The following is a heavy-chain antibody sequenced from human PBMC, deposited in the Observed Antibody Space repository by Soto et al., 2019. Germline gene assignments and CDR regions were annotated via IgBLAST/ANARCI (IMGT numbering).Heavy chain of an antibody. CDR1: GDYIHVGGYY. V-gene: IGHV4-30-4*01. J-gene: IGHJ5*02. CDR3: GRDLTSNANCIDP. Sequence: QVQLQESGPGLVKPSQTLSLTCSVSGDYIHVGGYYWTWIRQRPGKVLEWMGYIYYTGKTYYNPSLESRLNMSVDRSKNQFSLRLTSVTAADTAVYFCGRDLTSNANCIDPWGKGTLVTVSS. D-gene: IGHD2-2*01. CDR2: IYYTGKT.